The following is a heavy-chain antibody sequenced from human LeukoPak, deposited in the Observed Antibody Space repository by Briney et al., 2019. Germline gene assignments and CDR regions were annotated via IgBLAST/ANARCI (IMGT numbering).Heavy chain of an antibody. CDR3: AKGSSGYFADL. D-gene: IGHD3-22*01. CDR2: ISGSGGST. J-gene: IGHJ5*02. V-gene: IGHV3-23*01. Sequence: GGSLRLSCAASGFTFSSYAMTWVREAPRKGLEWVSAISGSGGSTYYADSVKGRFTISGDNSKNTLFLQMSSLRAEDTALYYCAKGSSGYFADLWGQGTLVTVSS. CDR1: GFTFSSYA.